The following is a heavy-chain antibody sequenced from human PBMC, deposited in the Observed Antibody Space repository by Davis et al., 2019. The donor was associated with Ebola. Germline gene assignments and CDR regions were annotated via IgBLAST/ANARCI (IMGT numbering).Heavy chain of an antibody. CDR3: AKDLAYGSGNYNSYLAQ. CDR1: GFTFSSYA. CDR2: IWSNGFTT. J-gene: IGHJ4*02. D-gene: IGHD3-10*01. Sequence: GESLKISCAASGFTFSSYAMHWVRQAPGKGLGWVAVIWSNGFTTYYADSVKGRFTISRDNSKNTLYLQMDSLRAEDTAVYYCAKDLAYGSGNYNSYLAQWGQGTLVTVSS. V-gene: IGHV3-33*06.